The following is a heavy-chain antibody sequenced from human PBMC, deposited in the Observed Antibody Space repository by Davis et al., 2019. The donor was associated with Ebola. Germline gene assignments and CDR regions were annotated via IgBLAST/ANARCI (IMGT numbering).Heavy chain of an antibody. CDR1: GGSISSSTYY. CDR2: IYYSGST. Sequence: MPSETLSLTCTVSGGSISSSTYYWGWIRQPPGKGLEWIGSIYYSGSTNYNPFLKSRVTISVDTSKNQFSLKLSSVTAADTAVYYCARARGSGYYFGSSWFDPWGQGTLVTVSS. V-gene: IGHV4-39*07. D-gene: IGHD3-22*01. CDR3: ARARGSGYYFGSSWFDP. J-gene: IGHJ5*02.